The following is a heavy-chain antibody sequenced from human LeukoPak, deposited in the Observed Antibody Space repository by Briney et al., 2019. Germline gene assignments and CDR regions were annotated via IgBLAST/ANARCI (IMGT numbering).Heavy chain of an antibody. CDR3: ARELWFANAPGSWLDP. CDR2: IFHTGST. D-gene: IGHD3-10*01. CDR1: GDSISIGAYS. Sequence: SETLSLTCVVSGDSISIGAYSWSWIRQSPGKGLEWIGYIFHTGSTFYNPSLKSRLTIPVDNSKNQFSLRLSSVTAADTAVYYCARELWFANAPGSWLDPWGQGTLVTVSS. V-gene: IGHV4-30-2*06. J-gene: IGHJ5*02.